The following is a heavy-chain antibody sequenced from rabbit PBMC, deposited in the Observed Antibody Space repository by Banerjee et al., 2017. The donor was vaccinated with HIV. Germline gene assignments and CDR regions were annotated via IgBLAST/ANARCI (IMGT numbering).Heavy chain of an antibody. J-gene: IGHJ4*01. V-gene: IGHV1S45*01. CDR1: GFSFSRKYV. Sequence: QEQLEEYGGDLVKPEGSLTLTCTASGFSFSRKYVVCWVRQAPGKGLEWIACINTSTGNTVYATWAKGRFTISKTSSTTVPLQMTSLTAADTATYFCARDLAGAIGWNFNLWGQGTLVTVS. CDR2: INTSTGNT. CDR3: ARDLAGAIGWNFNL. D-gene: IGHD4-1*01.